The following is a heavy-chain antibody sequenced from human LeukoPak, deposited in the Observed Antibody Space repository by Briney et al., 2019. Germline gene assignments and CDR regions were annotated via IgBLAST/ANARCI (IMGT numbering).Heavy chain of an antibody. J-gene: IGHJ6*02. V-gene: IGHV1-69*13. CDR2: IIPFLATT. CDR3: AGDLANDYYYYGMDV. Sequence: GASVNVSCKASGDTFSSYAISWVRRAPGQGLEWMGGIIPFLATTNYAQKFQGRVTITADESTSTAYMELSSLRSEDTAVYYCAGDLANDYYYYGMDVWGQGTTVTVSS. CDR1: GDTFSSYA.